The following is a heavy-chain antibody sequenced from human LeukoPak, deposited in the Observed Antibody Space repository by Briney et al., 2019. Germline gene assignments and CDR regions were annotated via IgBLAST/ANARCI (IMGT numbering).Heavy chain of an antibody. CDR2: INPNSGGT. V-gene: IGHV1-2*04. J-gene: IGHJ4*02. D-gene: IGHD3-16*02. Sequence: ASVKVSCKASGYTFIGYYMHWVRQAPGQGLEWMGWINPNSGGTNYAQKFQGWATMTRDTSISTAYMELSRLRSDDTAVYYCARGMLRLGELSLVDYWGQGTLVTVSS. CDR3: ARGMLRLGELSLVDY. CDR1: GYTFIGYY.